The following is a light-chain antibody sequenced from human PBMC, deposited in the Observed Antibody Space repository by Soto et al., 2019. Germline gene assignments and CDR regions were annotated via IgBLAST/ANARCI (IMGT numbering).Light chain of an antibody. J-gene: IGLJ3*02. CDR2: GNS. V-gene: IGLV1-40*01. Sequence: QSVLTQPPSVSGAPGQRVTLSCTGSTSNIGAGYDVHWYQQLPGTAPKLLIYGNSNRPSGVPDRFSGSKSGTSASLAITGLQAEDEADYYCQAYDNSLGGWVFGGGTKLTVL. CDR3: QAYDNSLGGWV. CDR1: TSNIGAGYD.